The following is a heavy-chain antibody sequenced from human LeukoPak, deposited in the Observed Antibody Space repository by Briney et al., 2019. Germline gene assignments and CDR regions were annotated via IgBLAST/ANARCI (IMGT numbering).Heavy chain of an antibody. V-gene: IGHV1-8*02. J-gene: IGHJ4*02. Sequence: ASVKVSCKASGGTFSSYAISWVRQAPGQGLEWMGWMNPNTGSTGYAQNFQGRVTMTRNTSISTAYMELNSLRSEDTAVYYCAKLGSTDFWGQGTLVTVSS. D-gene: IGHD1-26*01. CDR1: GGTFSSYA. CDR3: AKLGSTDF. CDR2: MNPNTGST.